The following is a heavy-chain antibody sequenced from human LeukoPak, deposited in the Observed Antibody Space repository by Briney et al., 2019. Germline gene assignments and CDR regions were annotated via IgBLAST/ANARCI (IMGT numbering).Heavy chain of an antibody. CDR1: GGSISSYY. CDR2: IYYSGST. V-gene: IGHV4-59*01. CDR3: ARATYDSSGITTCWFDP. D-gene: IGHD3-22*01. Sequence: SETLSLTCTVSGGSISSYYWSWIRQPPGKGLEWIGYIYYSGSTNYNPSLKSRVTISVDTPKNQFSLKLSSVTAADTAVYYCARATYDSSGITTCWFDPWGQGTLVTVSS. J-gene: IGHJ5*02.